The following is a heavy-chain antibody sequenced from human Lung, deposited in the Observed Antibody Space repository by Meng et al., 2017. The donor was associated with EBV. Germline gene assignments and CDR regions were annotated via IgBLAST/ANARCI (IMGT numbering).Heavy chain of an antibody. J-gene: IGHJ4*02. V-gene: IGHV1-69*08. CDR2: IIPILGIA. CDR3: AREDSSGYSYYFDY. CDR1: GGAFSCYT. Sequence: QVQLGQSGDGVKKPGSSVKVSCNASGGAFSCYTISWVRQAPGQGLEWMGRIIPILGIANYAQKFQGRVTITADKSTSTAYMELSSLRSEDTAVYYCAREDSSGYSYYFDYWGQGTLVTVSS. D-gene: IGHD3-22*01.